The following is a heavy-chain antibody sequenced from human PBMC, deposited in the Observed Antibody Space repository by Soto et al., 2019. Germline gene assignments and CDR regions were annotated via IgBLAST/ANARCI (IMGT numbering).Heavy chain of an antibody. CDR2: IVPMFGTA. J-gene: IGHJ5*02. D-gene: IGHD3-3*01. Sequence: HLVQSGAEVKEPGSSVNVSCKTSGGTFGNTAVTWVRQAPGQGLEWIGGIVPMFGTANYAQKFRGRVTITADESTSTAYMELSSLRSDDTAVYYCARDGDPGYSFWSGPLGGGRFDPWGQGTLVTVSS. CDR1: GGTFGNTA. V-gene: IGHV1-69*12. CDR3: ARDGDPGYSFWSGPLGGGRFDP.